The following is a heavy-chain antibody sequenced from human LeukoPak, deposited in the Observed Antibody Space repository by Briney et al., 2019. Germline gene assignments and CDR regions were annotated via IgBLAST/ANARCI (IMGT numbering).Heavy chain of an antibody. CDR2: ISSSSSYI. CDR1: GFTFSSNS. V-gene: IGHV3-21*01. D-gene: IGHD3-22*01. J-gene: IGHJ4*02. CDR3: ARAYYDSSGYPCGVDY. Sequence: GGSLRLSCAASGFTFSSNSMSWVRPAPRKGLEWVSSISSSSSYIYYADSVKGRFTISRDNAKNSLYLQMNSLRAEDTAVYYCARAYYDSSGYPCGVDYWGQGTLVTVSS.